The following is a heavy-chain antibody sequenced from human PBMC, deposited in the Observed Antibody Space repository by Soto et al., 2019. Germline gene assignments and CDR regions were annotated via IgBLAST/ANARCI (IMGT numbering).Heavy chain of an antibody. Sequence: SETLSLTCTVSGGSISSYYWSWIRQPPGKGLEWIGYIYYSGSTNYNPSLKSRVTISVDTSKNQFSLKLSSVTAADTAVYYCARGGRHYYDSGGFDYWGQGTLVPVSS. J-gene: IGHJ4*02. CDR2: IYYSGST. CDR3: ARGGRHYYDSGGFDY. CDR1: GGSISSYY. V-gene: IGHV4-59*01. D-gene: IGHD3-22*01.